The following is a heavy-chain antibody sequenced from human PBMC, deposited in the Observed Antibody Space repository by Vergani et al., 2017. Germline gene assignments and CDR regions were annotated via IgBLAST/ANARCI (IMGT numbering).Heavy chain of an antibody. J-gene: IGHJ5*01. CDR1: GYTFSDYN. D-gene: IGHD1-26*01. Sequence: QVQLVQSGAEVKKPGASVKVSCKASGYTFSDYNIHWVRQAPGQGLQWMGWISPKTGDTDYLQRFQDRVTMTRDASTKTVYLKMTRLTSDDTAIYYCAHSWNFGRRDWFDSWGPGTLVTVSS. CDR2: ISPKTGDT. CDR3: AHSWNFGRRDWFDS. V-gene: IGHV1-2*02.